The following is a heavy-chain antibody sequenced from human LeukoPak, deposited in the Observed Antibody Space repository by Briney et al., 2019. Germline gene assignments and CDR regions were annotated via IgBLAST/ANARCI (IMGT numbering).Heavy chain of an antibody. V-gene: IGHV3-74*01. CDR2: INSDGSST. CDR1: GFTFSSYW. CDR3: GRFGYVAAVDS. J-gene: IGHJ4*02. D-gene: IGHD2-15*01. Sequence: GGSLRLSCAASGFTFSSYWMHWVRQAPGKGLVWVSRINSDGSSTSYADSVKGRFTISRDNAKNTLYLQMNSLRAEDSAVYHCGRFGYVAAVDSWGQGALVTVSS.